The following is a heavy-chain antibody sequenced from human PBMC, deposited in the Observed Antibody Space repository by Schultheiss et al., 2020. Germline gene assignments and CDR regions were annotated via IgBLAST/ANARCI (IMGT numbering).Heavy chain of an antibody. J-gene: IGHJ4*02. V-gene: IGHV4-34*01. CDR3: ARVRSGTHDY. CDR2: INHSGST. CDR1: GGSFSGYY. D-gene: IGHD3-10*01. Sequence: SETLSLTCAVYGGSFSGYYWSCIRQPPGKGLEWFGEINHSGSTNYNPSLKSRVTISVDTSKNQFSLKLSSVTAADTAVYYCARVRSGTHDYWGQGTLVTVSS.